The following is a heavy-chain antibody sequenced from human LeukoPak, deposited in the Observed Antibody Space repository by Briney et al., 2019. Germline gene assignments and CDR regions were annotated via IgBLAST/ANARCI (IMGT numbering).Heavy chain of an antibody. CDR1: GGSIRSDSHY. CDR3: ARLPTVVVITTRFDYFDY. Sequence: SETLSLTCTVSGGSIRSDSHYWGWIRQPLGKGLEWIGSIYYSGSTYYSPSLKSRVTISVDTSKHQFSLKVSSVTAADTAVYYCARLPTVVVITTRFDYFDYWGQGTLVTVSS. CDR2: IYYSGST. V-gene: IGHV4-39*01. D-gene: IGHD3-22*01. J-gene: IGHJ4*02.